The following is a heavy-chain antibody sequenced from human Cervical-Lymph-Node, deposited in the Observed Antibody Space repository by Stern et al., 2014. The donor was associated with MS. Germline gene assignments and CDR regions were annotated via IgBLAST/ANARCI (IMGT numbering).Heavy chain of an antibody. CDR1: GYTFTTYY. Sequence: VQLEESGAEVKKPGASVKVSCKASGYTFTTYYMHWVRQAPGQGLEWMGMIYPSGGSTSYAPKFQGRVTMTRDTSTSTIYMELSSLRSEDTAIYYCARDRFAFDFWGQGTMVTVSS. CDR3: ARDRFAFDF. V-gene: IGHV1-46*01. CDR2: IYPSGGST. J-gene: IGHJ3*01.